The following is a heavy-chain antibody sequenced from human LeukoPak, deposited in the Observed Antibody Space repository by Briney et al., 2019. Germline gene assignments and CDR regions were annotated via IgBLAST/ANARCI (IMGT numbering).Heavy chain of an antibody. Sequence: SVKVSCKASGGTFSSYAISWVRQAPGQGLEWMGGIIPIFGTANYAQKFQGRVTMTTDTSTSTAYMELRSLRSDDTAVYYCARRRGYSGYSPLDYWGQGTLVTVSS. CDR1: GGTFSSYA. CDR2: IIPIFGTA. D-gene: IGHD5-12*01. J-gene: IGHJ4*02. CDR3: ARRRGYSGYSPLDY. V-gene: IGHV1-69*05.